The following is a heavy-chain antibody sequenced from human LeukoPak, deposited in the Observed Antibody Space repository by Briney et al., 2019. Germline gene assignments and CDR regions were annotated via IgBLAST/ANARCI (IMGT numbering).Heavy chain of an antibody. CDR2: IYYSGST. J-gene: IGHJ5*02. Sequence: SENLSLTCTVSGGSISSYYWSWIRQPPGKGLEWSGYIYYSGSTNYNPSLKSRVTIAVDTSKNQFSLKLSSVTAADTAVYYCARDLGYSSSRVENWFDPWGQGTLVTISS. CDR3: ARDLGYSSSRVENWFDP. D-gene: IGHD6-13*01. V-gene: IGHV4-59*01. CDR1: GGSISSYY.